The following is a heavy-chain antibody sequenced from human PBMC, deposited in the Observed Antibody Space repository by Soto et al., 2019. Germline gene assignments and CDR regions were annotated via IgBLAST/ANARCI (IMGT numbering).Heavy chain of an antibody. CDR1: GGSISSSNW. CDR2: IYHSGST. Sequence: PSETLSLTCAVSGGSISSSNWWSWVRQPPGKGLEWIGEIYHSGSTNYNPSLKSRVTISVDKSKNQFSLKLSSVTAADTAVYYCARAGDCSSTSCLNWFDPWGQGTLVTSPQ. D-gene: IGHD2-2*01. CDR3: ARAGDCSSTSCLNWFDP. J-gene: IGHJ5*02. V-gene: IGHV4-4*02.